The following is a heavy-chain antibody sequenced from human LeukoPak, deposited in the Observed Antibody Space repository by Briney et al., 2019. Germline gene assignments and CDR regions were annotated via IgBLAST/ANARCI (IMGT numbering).Heavy chain of an antibody. J-gene: IGHJ4*02. CDR1: GFTFSSHG. V-gene: IGHV3-33*01. Sequence: GGSLRLSCAASGFTFSSHGMHWVRQAPGKGLEWVAAVRYHGSDKNYADSVKGRFTVSRDNSKNTAYLQMNSLRVEDTALYYCARTGGRDGYGFDSWGQGTLVTVS. D-gene: IGHD5-24*01. CDR2: VRYHGSDK. CDR3: ARTGGRDGYGFDS.